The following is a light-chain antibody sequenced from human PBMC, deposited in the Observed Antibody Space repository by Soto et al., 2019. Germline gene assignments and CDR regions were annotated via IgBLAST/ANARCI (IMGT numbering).Light chain of an antibody. CDR2: GAS. CDR1: LPITTY. J-gene: IGKJ2*01. V-gene: IGKV1-39*01. Sequence: DIQMTQSPSSLSASVGDRVTITCRASLPITTYLNWFQQKPGKAPKLLIYGASTLQTGVPSRFNGGGSGTDFTLTISSLQPEDFGTYHCQHYSGYSTFGQGTKLEIK. CDR3: QHYSGYST.